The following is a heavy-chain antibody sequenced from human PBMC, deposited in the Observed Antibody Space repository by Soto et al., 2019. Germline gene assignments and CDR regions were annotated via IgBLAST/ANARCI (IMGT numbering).Heavy chain of an antibody. CDR1: GGTFSSYA. Sequence: QVQLVQSGAEVKKPGSSVKVSCKASGGTFSSYAISWVRQAPGQGLEWMGGIIPIFGTANYAQKFQGRVTXXXXXXXXXXXXXXXXXXXXXXXXXXXXXXXXXXXXHDAFDIWGQGTMVTVSS. J-gene: IGHJ3*02. V-gene: IGHV1-69*01. CDR2: IIPIFGTA. CDR3: XXXXXXXXXHDAFDI.